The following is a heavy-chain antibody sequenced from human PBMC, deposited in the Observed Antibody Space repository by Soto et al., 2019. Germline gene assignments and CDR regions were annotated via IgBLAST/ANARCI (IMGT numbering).Heavy chain of an antibody. Sequence: SETLSLTCTVPGGSISSGSYSWAWFRQPPGKGLEWIGSIYYSGSTYYNPSLKSRVTISVDTSKNQFSLKLSSVTAADTAVYYCAKGGSGSYSNAFDIWGQGTMVT. CDR3: AKGGSGSYSNAFDI. CDR2: IYYSGST. CDR1: GGSISSGSYS. V-gene: IGHV4-39*01. J-gene: IGHJ3*02. D-gene: IGHD3-10*01.